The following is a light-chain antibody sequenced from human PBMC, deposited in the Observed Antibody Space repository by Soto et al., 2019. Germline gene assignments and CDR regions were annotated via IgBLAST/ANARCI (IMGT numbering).Light chain of an antibody. CDR3: QQNNFY. V-gene: IGKV1-5*01. J-gene: IGKJ3*01. Sequence: DIQITQSPSTLSASVGDRVTITCRASQSISSWLAWYQQKPGKAPKLLVYNAYSLVSGVPSRFAASGSETEFTLTIDSLQPDDFATYYCQQNNFYFGRGTKVDIK. CDR1: QSISSW. CDR2: NAY.